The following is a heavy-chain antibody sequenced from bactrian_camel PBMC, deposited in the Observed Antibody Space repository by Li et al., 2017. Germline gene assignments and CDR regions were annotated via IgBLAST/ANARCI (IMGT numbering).Heavy chain of an antibody. CDR2: LDSDGRI. D-gene: IGHD1*01. CDR3: TARYEFGLGACSGVGGLGF. Sequence: HVQLVESGGGSVQAGGSLRLSCAVSVSSDNDYCLGWFRQASGKEREWVGSLDSDGRINYADSVKGRFAISKDNRKNILYLQMNSLTPGDTAMYYCTARYEFGLGACSGVGGLGFWGQGTQVTVS. J-gene: IGHJ6*01. CDR1: VSSDNDYC. V-gene: IGHV3S9*01.